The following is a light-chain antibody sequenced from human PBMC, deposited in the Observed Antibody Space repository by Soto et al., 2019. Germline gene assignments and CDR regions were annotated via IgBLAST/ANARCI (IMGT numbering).Light chain of an antibody. J-gene: IGLJ1*01. V-gene: IGLV2-14*03. CDR1: SSDVGGYNY. Sequence: QSALTQPASVSGSPGQSIAISCTGTSSDVGGYNYVSWYQQHPGKGPKLMIYDVSNRPSGVSDRFSGSKSGNTASLTISGLQAEDDADYYCSSYTTSNTYVFGTGTKLTVL. CDR3: SSYTTSNTYV. CDR2: DVS.